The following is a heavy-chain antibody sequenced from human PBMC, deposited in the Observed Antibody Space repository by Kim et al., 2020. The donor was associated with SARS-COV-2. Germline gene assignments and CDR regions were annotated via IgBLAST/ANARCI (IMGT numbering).Heavy chain of an antibody. Sequence: SETLSLTCAVSRGSLSDNTYYWGWVRQPPGKGLEWIGSVYHNGNTYYNPSLESRLTISIDTSRNQFSLKLNSVTAADTVVYFCACDFYNWNDVSFRIFGYGGQGTVVSVSS. CDR3: ACDFYNWNDVSFRIFGY. CDR1: RGSLSDNTYY. D-gene: IGHD1-1*01. J-gene: IGHJ1*01. V-gene: IGHV4-39*07. CDR2: VYHNGNT.